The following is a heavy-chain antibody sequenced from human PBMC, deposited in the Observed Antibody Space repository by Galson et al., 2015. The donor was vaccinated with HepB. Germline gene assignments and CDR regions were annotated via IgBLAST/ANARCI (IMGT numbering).Heavy chain of an antibody. CDR2: IYSGGST. V-gene: IGHV3-53*01. J-gene: IGHJ3*02. Sequence: SLRLSCAASGFTVSNNDMSWVRQAPGKGLEWVSVIYSGGSTYYADSVKGRFTISRDNSKNTLYLQMNSLRAEDKAVYYCARDKRIEYCSGGRCYQTDAFDIWGQGTMVPVSS. D-gene: IGHD2-15*01. CDR3: ARDKRIEYCSGGRCYQTDAFDI. CDR1: GFTVSNND.